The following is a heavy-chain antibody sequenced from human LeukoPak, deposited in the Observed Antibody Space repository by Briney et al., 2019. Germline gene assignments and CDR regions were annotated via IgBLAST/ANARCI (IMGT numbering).Heavy chain of an antibody. CDR3: ARANIAAASMDY. CDR1: AGSISSGGYY. D-gene: IGHD6-13*01. Sequence: SETLSLTCTVSAGSISSGGYYWSWIRQPPGKGLEWIGYIYHSGNTYYNPSLKSRVTISVDRSKNQFSLKLSFVTAADTAVYYCARANIAAASMDYWGQGTLVTVSS. V-gene: IGHV4-30-2*01. CDR2: IYHSGNT. J-gene: IGHJ4*02.